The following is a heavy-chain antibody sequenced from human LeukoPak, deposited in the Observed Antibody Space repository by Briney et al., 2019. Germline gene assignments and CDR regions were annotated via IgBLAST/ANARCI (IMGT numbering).Heavy chain of an antibody. V-gene: IGHV4-39*01. J-gene: IGHJ5*02. CDR3: AKLAVAANRWFDP. Sequence: SETLSLTCSVSGGSISSSGYYWGWIRQPPGKGLEWIGNIHYSGSTYYNPSLKSRVTISVYTSKIQFSLKLSSVTAADTAVYYCAKLAVAANRWFDPWGPGTLVSVSS. CDR2: IHYSGST. D-gene: IGHD6-19*01. CDR1: GGSISSSGYY.